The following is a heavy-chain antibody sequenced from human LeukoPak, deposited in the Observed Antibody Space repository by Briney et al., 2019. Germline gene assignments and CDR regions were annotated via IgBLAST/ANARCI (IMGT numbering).Heavy chain of an antibody. J-gene: IGHJ5*02. CDR1: GGTFSSYA. D-gene: IGHD2-2*01. V-gene: IGHV1-69*05. CDR2: IIPIFGTA. Sequence: GASVKVSCKASGGTFSSYAVTWVRQAPGQGLEWMGGIIPIFGTANYAQKFQGRVTITTDESTSTAYMELNSLRSEDTAVYYCAGDGCSSTSCYPRCCWFDPWGQGTLVTVSS. CDR3: AGDGCSSTSCYPRCCWFDP.